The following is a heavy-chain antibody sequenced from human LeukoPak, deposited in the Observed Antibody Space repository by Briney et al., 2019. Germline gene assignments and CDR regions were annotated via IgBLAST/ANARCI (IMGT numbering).Heavy chain of an antibody. V-gene: IGHV3-66*01. D-gene: IGHD5-18*01. Sequence: GSLRLSCAASGFTVSSNYMSWVRQAPGKGLEWVSVIYSGGSTYYADSVKGRFTISRDNSKNTLYLQMNSLRAEDTAVYYCAGANSYGYEGYDYWGQGTLVTVSS. CDR3: AGANSYGYEGYDY. CDR2: IYSGGST. CDR1: GFTVSSNY. J-gene: IGHJ4*02.